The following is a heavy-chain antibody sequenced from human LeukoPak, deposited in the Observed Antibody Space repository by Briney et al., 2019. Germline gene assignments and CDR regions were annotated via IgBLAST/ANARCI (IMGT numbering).Heavy chain of an antibody. CDR1: GGTFSSYA. Sequence: ASVKVSCKASGGTFSSYAISWVRQAPGQGLEWMGIINPSGGSTSYAQKFQGRVTMTRDTSTSTVYMELSSLRSEDTAVYYCAILGDYYDSSGYSKLFDYWGQGTLVTVSS. V-gene: IGHV1-46*01. CDR2: INPSGGST. J-gene: IGHJ4*02. D-gene: IGHD3-22*01. CDR3: AILGDYYDSSGYSKLFDY.